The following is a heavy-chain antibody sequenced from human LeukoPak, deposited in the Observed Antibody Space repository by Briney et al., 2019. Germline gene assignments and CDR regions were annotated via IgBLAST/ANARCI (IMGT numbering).Heavy chain of an antibody. CDR3: ARQETSSYNSAFDI. CDR2: IKKDGREK. CDR1: GLTFNSYW. J-gene: IGHJ3*02. V-gene: IGHV3-7*01. Sequence: GGSLRLSCAASGLTFNSYWMSWVRQAPGKGLEWVADIKKDGREKYYVDSVKGRFTISRNNANESLYLQMNSLIADDTAGYYCARQETSSYNSAFDIWGQGTMVTVSS. D-gene: IGHD1-26*01.